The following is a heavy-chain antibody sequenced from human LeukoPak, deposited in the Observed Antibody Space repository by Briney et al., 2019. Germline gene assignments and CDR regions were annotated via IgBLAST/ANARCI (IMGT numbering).Heavy chain of an antibody. Sequence: GTSVKVSCKASGFTFSSTALQWVRQARGQRLEWIGWIAVGSGNTNYAQKFQERVTITRDMSTSTVYMELSSLRSEDTAVYYCAADPMIMFGGKSGWYFDLWGRGTLVTVSS. J-gene: IGHJ2*01. V-gene: IGHV1-58*01. CDR3: AADPMIMFGGKSGWYFDL. CDR2: IAVGSGNT. D-gene: IGHD3-16*01. CDR1: GFTFSSTA.